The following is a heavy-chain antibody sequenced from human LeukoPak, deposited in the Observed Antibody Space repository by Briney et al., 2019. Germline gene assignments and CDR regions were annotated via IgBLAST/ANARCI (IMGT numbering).Heavy chain of an antibody. V-gene: IGHV3-53*01. CDR1: GLTVSNNF. Sequence: GGSLRLSCAASGLTVSNNFMSWVRRAPGKGLEWVSVIYRGGTIYYADSVRGRFTISRDNSKNTLYLQMNSLRAEDTAVYYCGGGDGHNHGDYWGQGTLVTVSS. D-gene: IGHD5-24*01. J-gene: IGHJ4*02. CDR3: GGGDGHNHGDY. CDR2: IYRGGTI.